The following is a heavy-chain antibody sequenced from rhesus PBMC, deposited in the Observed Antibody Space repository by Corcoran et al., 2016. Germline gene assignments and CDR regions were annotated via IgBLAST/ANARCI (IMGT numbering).Heavy chain of an antibody. Sequence: QVQLQESGPGLVKPSETLSLTCTVSGASIRSSWWSWIRQPPGKGLEWIGEINGESRSTTNNPPLKSRVTISKDSSKNQFALEVSAVVAADTAVDYCAGECSGSSSLNWGQGVLVTVSS. CDR3: AGECSGSSSLN. J-gene: IGHJ4*01. D-gene: IGHD4-29*01. CDR1: GASIRSSW. V-gene: IGHV4-80*01. CDR2: INGESRST.